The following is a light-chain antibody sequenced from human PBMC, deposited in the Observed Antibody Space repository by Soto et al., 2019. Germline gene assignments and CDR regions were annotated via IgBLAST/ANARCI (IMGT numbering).Light chain of an antibody. J-gene: IGKJ4*01. CDR1: QGISSY. CDR3: QQLNSYPLT. Sequence: DIQLTQSPSFLSASVGDRVTSTCRVSQGISSYLAWYQQKPGKAPKLLIYAASTLQSGVPSRFSGSGSGTEFTLTISSLQPEDFATYYCQQLNSYPLTFGGGTKVEIK. V-gene: IGKV1-9*01. CDR2: AAS.